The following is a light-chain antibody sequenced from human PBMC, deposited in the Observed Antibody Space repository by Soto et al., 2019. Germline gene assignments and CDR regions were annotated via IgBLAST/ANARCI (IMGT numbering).Light chain of an antibody. CDR2: DAS. Sequence: ALQLTQSPSSLSASVGDRVTITCRASQGISSALAWYQQKPGKAPKLLIYDASSLESGVPSRFSGSRSVTDFTLTISSLQPEDFAPYYCQPFNIYPFTFGQGKRLEIK. CDR1: QGISSA. J-gene: IGKJ5*01. CDR3: QPFNIYPFT. V-gene: IGKV1-13*02.